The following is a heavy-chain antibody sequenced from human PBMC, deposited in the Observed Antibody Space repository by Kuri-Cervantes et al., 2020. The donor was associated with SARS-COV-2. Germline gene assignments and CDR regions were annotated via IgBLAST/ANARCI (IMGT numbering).Heavy chain of an antibody. CDR2: ISSSGSTI. Sequence: GGSLRLSCAASGFTFSSYEMNWVRQAPGKGLEWVSYISSSGSTIYYADSVKGRFTISRDNAKNSLYLQMNSLRAEDTAVYYCAKDRGHCGTSTCYWRGGRIDYWGQGTLVTVSS. V-gene: IGHV3-48*03. D-gene: IGHD2-2*01. J-gene: IGHJ4*02. CDR3: AKDRGHCGTSTCYWRGGRIDY. CDR1: GFTFSSYE.